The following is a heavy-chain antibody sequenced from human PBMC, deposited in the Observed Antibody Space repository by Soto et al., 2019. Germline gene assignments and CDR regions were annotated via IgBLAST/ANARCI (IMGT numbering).Heavy chain of an antibody. J-gene: IGHJ6*02. CDR3: ARGGDYGDSKLDV. V-gene: IGHV1-69*02. D-gene: IGHD4-17*01. CDR1: GGAFSSYS. Sequence: QVQLVQSGAEVKKPGSSVKVSCRASGGAFSSYSLTWVRQAPGQGLEWMGRINPSRGVVDYAQKFRGRVTXTXAXXTDTAYMEVRSLRSDDTATYYCARGGDYGDSKLDVWGQGTTVTVSS. CDR2: INPSRGVV.